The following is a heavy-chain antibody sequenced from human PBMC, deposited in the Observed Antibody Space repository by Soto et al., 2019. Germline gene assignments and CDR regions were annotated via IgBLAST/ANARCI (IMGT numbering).Heavy chain of an antibody. Sequence: ASVKVSWKASGYTFTSYAMHWVRQAPGQRLEWMGWINAGNGNTKYSQKFQGRVTITRDTSASTAYMELSSLRSEDTAVYYCARDLEAVAGTGEYYYGMDVWGQGTTVTVSS. CDR2: INAGNGNT. J-gene: IGHJ6*02. CDR3: ARDLEAVAGTGEYYYGMDV. CDR1: GYTFTSYA. D-gene: IGHD6-19*01. V-gene: IGHV1-3*01.